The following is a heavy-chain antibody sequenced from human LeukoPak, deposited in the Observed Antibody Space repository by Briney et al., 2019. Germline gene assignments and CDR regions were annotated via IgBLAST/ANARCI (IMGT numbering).Heavy chain of an antibody. Sequence: ASVKVSCKASGYTFTSYGISWVRQAPGQGLEWMGWINTNTGNPTYAQGFTGRFVFSLDTSVSTAYLQISSLKAEDTAVYYCARPASEQLWPQPSNYWGQGTLVTVSS. V-gene: IGHV7-4-1*02. CDR3: ARPASEQLWPQPSNY. CDR2: INTNTGNP. D-gene: IGHD5-18*01. CDR1: GYTFTSYG. J-gene: IGHJ4*02.